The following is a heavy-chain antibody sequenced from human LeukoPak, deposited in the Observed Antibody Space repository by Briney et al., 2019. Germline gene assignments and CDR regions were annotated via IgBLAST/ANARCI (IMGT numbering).Heavy chain of an antibody. Sequence: PSETLSLTCNVSGDSITSHYWNWIRQPPGQGLEWIGYIYYTGITKYNPSLTSRVSMSVDTSKNQFFLKMNSVTAADTAVYHCARSVDYFDNTGPHMMFDYWGQGSLVTVSS. D-gene: IGHD3-22*01. V-gene: IGHV4-59*11. CDR3: ARSVDYFDNTGPHMMFDY. CDR2: IYYTGIT. CDR1: GDSITSHY. J-gene: IGHJ4*02.